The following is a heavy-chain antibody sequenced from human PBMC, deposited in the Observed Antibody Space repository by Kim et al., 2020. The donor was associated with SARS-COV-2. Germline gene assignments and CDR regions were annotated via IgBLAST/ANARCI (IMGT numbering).Heavy chain of an antibody. V-gene: IGHV1-3*01. CDR3: ARDGEIIAVAGDLVYYYYGMDV. CDR1: GYTFTSYA. J-gene: IGHJ6*02. Sequence: ASVKVSCKASGYTFTSYAMHWVRQAPGQRLEWMGWINAGNGNTKYSQKFQGRVTITRDTSASTAYMELSSLRSEDTAVYYCARDGEIIAVAGDLVYYYYGMDVWGQGTTVTVSS. D-gene: IGHD6-19*01. CDR2: INAGNGNT.